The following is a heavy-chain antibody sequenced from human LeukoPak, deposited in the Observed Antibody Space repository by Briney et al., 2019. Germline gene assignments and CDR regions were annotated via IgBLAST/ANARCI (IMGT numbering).Heavy chain of an antibody. Sequence: QPGRSLSLSRAPSGLTFSIFAMLGAPHAPGGGRVWGAVISYDGSHKYYTHHVRGRFTISRHTSTNTLYLQMNSLRAEDTAVYYCARGWGAIGAFDIWGQGTMVTVSS. CDR1: GLTFSIFA. V-gene: IGHV3-30*10. CDR2: ISYDGSHK. J-gene: IGHJ3*02. D-gene: IGHD3-10*01. CDR3: ARGWGAIGAFDI.